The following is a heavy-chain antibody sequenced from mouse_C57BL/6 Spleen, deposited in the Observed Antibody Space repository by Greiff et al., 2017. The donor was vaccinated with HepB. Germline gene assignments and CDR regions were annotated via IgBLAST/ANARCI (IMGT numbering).Heavy chain of an antibody. J-gene: IGHJ3*01. CDR2: INPYNGDT. CDR1: GYSFTGYF. Sequence: EVQVVESGPELVKPGDSVKISCKASGYSFTGYFMNWVMQSHGKSLEWIGRINPYNGDTFYNQKFKGKATLTVDKSSSTAHMELRSLTSEDSAVYYCARGYDYDGAWFAYWGQGTLVTVSA. D-gene: IGHD2-4*01. CDR3: ARGYDYDGAWFAY. V-gene: IGHV1-20*01.